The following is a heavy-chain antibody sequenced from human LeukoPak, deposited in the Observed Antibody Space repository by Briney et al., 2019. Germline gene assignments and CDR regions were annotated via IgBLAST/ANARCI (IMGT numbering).Heavy chain of an antibody. V-gene: IGHV1-69*13. CDR3: ASSWSGKIGNYYYYYYMDV. Sequence: SVKVSCKASGGTFSSYAIIWVRQAPGQGLEWMGGIIPIFGTANYAQKFQGGVTITADESTSTAYLELSSLRSEDTAVYYCASSWSGKIGNYYYYYYMDVWGKGTTVTVSS. CDR1: GGTFSSYA. J-gene: IGHJ6*03. D-gene: IGHD3-3*01. CDR2: IIPIFGTA.